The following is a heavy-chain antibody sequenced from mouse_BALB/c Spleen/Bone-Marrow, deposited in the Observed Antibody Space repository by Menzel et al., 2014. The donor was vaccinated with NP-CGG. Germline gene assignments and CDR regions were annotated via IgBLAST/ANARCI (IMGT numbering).Heavy chain of an antibody. V-gene: IGHV2-9*02. Sequence: VKLVESGPGLEESSQSLSISCTVSGFSLISYGVHWIRQRPGKGLEWLGVIWPGGSTNYNSALTSRLSISKDNSKSQVFLKMNSLQSDDTAMYYCARDLYYDYDVGAMDYWGQGTSVTVSS. J-gene: IGHJ4*01. CDR3: ARDLYYDYDVGAMDY. CDR2: IWPGGST. D-gene: IGHD2-4*01. CDR1: GFSLISYG.